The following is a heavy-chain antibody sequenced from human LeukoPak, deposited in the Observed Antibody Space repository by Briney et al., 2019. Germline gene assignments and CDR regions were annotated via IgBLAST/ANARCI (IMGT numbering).Heavy chain of an antibody. Sequence: GGSLRLSCAASGFTFSSYAMHWVRQAPGKGLEWVAVISYDGSNKYYADSVKGRFTISRDNSKNMLYLQMNSLRAADTAVYYCAPLATILDAFDIWGQGTMVTVSS. V-gene: IGHV3-30-3*01. CDR3: APLATILDAFDI. J-gene: IGHJ3*02. CDR1: GFTFSSYA. D-gene: IGHD3-9*01. CDR2: ISYDGSNK.